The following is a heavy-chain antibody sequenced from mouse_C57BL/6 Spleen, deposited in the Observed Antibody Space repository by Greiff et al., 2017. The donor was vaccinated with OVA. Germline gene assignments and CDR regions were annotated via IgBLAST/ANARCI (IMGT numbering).Heavy chain of an antibody. Sequence: EVQLQQSGPELVKPGASVKISCKASGYSFTGYYMNWVKQSPEKSLEWIGEINPSTGGTTYNQKFKAKATLTVDKSSSTAYMQLKSLTSEDSAVYYCARWGDYDERRRYYFDYWGQGTTLTVSS. J-gene: IGHJ2*01. CDR1: GYSFTGYY. D-gene: IGHD2-4*01. V-gene: IGHV1-42*01. CDR3: ARWGDYDERRRYYFDY. CDR2: INPSTGGT.